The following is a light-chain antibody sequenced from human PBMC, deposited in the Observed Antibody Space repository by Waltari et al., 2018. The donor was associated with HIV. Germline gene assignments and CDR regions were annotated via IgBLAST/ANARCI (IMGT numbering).Light chain of an antibody. CDR2: QDI. J-gene: IGLJ1*01. CDR1: TLAKQY. Sequence: SYELTQPPSVSVSPGQTAKLTCSGDTLAKQYAYWYQQKPGQAPQLVMYQDIERPSGIPERFSGSSSGTAVTLTISRVQAADEADYYCQSIDSGGTFVFGTGTKVTVL. V-gene: IGLV3-25*03. CDR3: QSIDSGGTFV.